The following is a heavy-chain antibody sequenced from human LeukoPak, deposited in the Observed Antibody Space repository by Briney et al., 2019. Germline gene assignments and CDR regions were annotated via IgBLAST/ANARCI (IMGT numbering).Heavy chain of an antibody. Sequence: GGSLRLSCAASGFTFSDYYMSWIRQAPGKGLEWVSYISSSSSYTNYADSVKGRFTISRDNAKNSLYLQMNSRRAEDTAVYYCARFAGSGSYVDYWGQGTLVTVSS. V-gene: IGHV3-11*03. J-gene: IGHJ4*02. CDR2: ISSSSSYT. CDR3: ARFAGSGSYVDY. D-gene: IGHD3-10*01. CDR1: GFTFSDYY.